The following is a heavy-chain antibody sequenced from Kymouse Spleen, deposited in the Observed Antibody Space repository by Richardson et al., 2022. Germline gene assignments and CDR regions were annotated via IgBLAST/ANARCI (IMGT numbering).Heavy chain of an antibody. V-gene: IGHV1-46*03. D-gene: IGHD3-10*01. CDR3: ARDQRKGSGSYSLFDY. CDR2: INPSGGST. Sequence: QVQLVQSGAEVKKPGASVKVSCKASGYTFTSYYMHWVRQAPGQGLEWMGIINPSGGSTSYAQKFQGRVTMTRDTSTSTVYMELSSLRSEDTAVYYCARDQRKGSGSYSLFDYWGQGTLVTVSS. CDR1: GYTFTSYY. J-gene: IGHJ4*02.